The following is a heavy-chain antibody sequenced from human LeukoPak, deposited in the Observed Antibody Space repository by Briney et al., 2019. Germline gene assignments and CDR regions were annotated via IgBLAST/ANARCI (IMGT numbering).Heavy chain of an antibody. J-gene: IGHJ6*03. CDR1: GFTFSNAW. Sequence: GGSLRLSCAASGFTFSNAWMSWVRQAPGKGLEWVGRIKRKTDGGTTDYAAPVKGRFTISRDDSKNTLYLQMNSLKTEDTAVYYCTTEDLYYYYMDVWGKGTTVTVSS. V-gene: IGHV3-15*01. CDR3: TTEDLYYYYMDV. D-gene: IGHD3-3*01. CDR2: IKRKTDGGTT.